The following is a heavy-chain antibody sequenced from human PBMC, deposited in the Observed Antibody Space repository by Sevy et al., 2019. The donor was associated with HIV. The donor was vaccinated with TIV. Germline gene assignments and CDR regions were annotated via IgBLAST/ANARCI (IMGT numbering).Heavy chain of an antibody. CDR2: VSQSGRA. CDR1: GVSFSDYC. D-gene: IGHD2-15*01. J-gene: IGHJ4*02. V-gene: IGHV4-34*01. CDR3: ARGPLFSPEYCSGGACPTIDY. Sequence: SETLSLTCAVSGVSFSDYCWAWVRQPPGKGLEWIGEVSQSGRANYNPSLRSRVIMSLVTSNNQFSLKLTSVTAADTAMYYCARGPLFSPEYCSGGACPTIDYWSQGTRVTVSS.